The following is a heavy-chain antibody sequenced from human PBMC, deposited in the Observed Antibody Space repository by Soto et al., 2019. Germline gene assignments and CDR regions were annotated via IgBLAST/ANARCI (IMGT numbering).Heavy chain of an antibody. CDR1: GGSMSSGGYS. D-gene: IGHD6-13*01. V-gene: IGHV4-30-2*01. CDR2: MYHSGST. Sequence: SXTLSLTCAVSGGSMSSGGYSWSWIRQPPGKGLEWIGYMYHSGSTYYNPSLKSRVTISVDISKSQFSLRLTSVTAADTAVYYCARYNAASGTYYFDFWGQGALVTVSS. J-gene: IGHJ4*02. CDR3: ARYNAASGTYYFDF.